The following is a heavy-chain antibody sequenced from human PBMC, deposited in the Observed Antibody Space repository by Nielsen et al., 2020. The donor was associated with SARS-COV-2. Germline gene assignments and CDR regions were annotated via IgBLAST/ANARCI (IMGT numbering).Heavy chain of an antibody. CDR1: GYTFTSYA. V-gene: IGHV1-18*01. J-gene: IGHJ5*02. CDR3: ARDLTLNWFDP. CDR2: ISAYNGNT. Sequence: ASVKVSCKASGYTFTSYAMHWVRQAPGQGLEWMGWISAYNGNTNYAQKLQGRVTMTTDTSTSTAYMELRSLRSDDTAVYYCARDLTLNWFDPWGQGTLVTVSS.